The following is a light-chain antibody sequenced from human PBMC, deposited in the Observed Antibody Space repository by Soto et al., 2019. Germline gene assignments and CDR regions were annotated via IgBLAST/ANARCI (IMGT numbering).Light chain of an antibody. Sequence: QSVLTQPPSVSAAPRQRVTISCSGSSSNIGSNAVNWYQQLPGKAPKLLIYYDDLVPSGVSDRFSGSRSGTSASLAIRGLQSEDEADYYCSAWDDSVNGPVFGGGTQLTVL. CDR2: YDD. CDR3: SAWDDSVNGPV. V-gene: IGLV1-36*01. CDR1: SSNIGSNA. J-gene: IGLJ2*01.